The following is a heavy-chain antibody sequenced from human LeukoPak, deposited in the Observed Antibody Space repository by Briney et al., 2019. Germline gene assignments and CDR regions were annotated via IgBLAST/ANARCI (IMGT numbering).Heavy chain of an antibody. Sequence: ASVKVSCKASGYTFTGYYMHWVRQAPGQGLEWMGWINPNSGGTNCAQKFQGRVTMTRDTSISTAYMELSRLRSDDTAVYYCARDWPVMITFGGVIADYWGQGTLVTVSS. J-gene: IGHJ4*02. D-gene: IGHD3-16*02. CDR2: INPNSGGT. V-gene: IGHV1-2*02. CDR3: ARDWPVMITFGGVIADY. CDR1: GYTFTGYY.